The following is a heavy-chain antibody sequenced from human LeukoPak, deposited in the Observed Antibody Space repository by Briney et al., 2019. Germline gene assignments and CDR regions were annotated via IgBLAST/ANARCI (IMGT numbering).Heavy chain of an antibody. D-gene: IGHD6-25*01. CDR2: IYYSGST. CDR1: SGSISSYY. Sequence: SETLSLTCTVSSGSISSYYWSWIRQPPGKGLEWIGYIYYSGSTNYNPSLKSRVTISVDTSKNQFSLKLSSVTAADTAVYYCARVRSARPYYYGMDVWGQGTTVTVSS. J-gene: IGHJ6*02. CDR3: ARVRSARPYYYGMDV. V-gene: IGHV4-59*01.